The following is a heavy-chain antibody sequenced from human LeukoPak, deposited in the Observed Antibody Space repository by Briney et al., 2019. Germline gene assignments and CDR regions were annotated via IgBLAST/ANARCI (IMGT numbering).Heavy chain of an antibody. D-gene: IGHD3-10*01. J-gene: IGHJ4*02. V-gene: IGHV4-34*01. CDR2: INHSGST. CDR1: GGSFSGYY. CDR3: ARDVRPVYYYGSGSTFDY. Sequence: SETLSLTCAVYGGSFSGYYWSWIRQPPGKGLEWIGEINHSGSTNYNPSLKSRVTISVDTSKDQFSLKLSSVTAADTAVYYCARDVRPVYYYGSGSTFDYWGQGTLVTVSS.